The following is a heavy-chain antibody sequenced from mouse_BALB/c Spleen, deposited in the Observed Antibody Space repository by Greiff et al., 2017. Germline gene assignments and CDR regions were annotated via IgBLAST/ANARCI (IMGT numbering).Heavy chain of an antibody. J-gene: IGHJ4*01. Sequence: VQLKESGPGLVKPSQSLSLTCSVTGYSITSGYYWNWIRQFPGNKLEWMGYISYDGSNNYNPSLKNRISITRDTSKNQFFLKLNSVTTEDTATYYCARNGRLRNYAMDYWGQGTSVTVSS. CDR1: GYSITSGYY. CDR3: ARNGRLRNYAMDY. V-gene: IGHV3-6*02. D-gene: IGHD2-4*01. CDR2: ISYDGSN.